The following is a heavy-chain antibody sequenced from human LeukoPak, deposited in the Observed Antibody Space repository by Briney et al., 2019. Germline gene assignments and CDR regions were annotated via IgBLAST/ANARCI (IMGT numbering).Heavy chain of an antibody. V-gene: IGHV3-21*01. Sequence: GGSLRLSCAASGFTFSSYSMDWVRQAPGKGLEWVSSITSSSTYIYYADSVKGRFTISRDNAKNSLYLQMSSLRAEDTAVYYRATAGNSDYDLDNWGQGTLVTVSS. J-gene: IGHJ4*02. CDR3: ATAGNSDYDLDN. D-gene: IGHD5-12*01. CDR1: GFTFSSYS. CDR2: ITSSSTYI.